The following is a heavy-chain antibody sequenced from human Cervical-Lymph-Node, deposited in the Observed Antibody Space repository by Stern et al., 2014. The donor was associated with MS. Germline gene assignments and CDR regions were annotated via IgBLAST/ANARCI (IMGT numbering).Heavy chain of an antibody. D-gene: IGHD4-23*01. Sequence: VQLVESGGGVVQPGRSLRLSCAASGFTFSSYGMHWVRQAPGKGLEGVAVIWYDGSNKYYADSVKGRFTISRDNSKNTLYLQMNSLRAEDTAVYYCAREGGNTAEYFQHWGQGTLVTVSS. V-gene: IGHV3-33*01. CDR2: IWYDGSNK. CDR1: GFTFSSYG. CDR3: AREGGNTAEYFQH. J-gene: IGHJ1*01.